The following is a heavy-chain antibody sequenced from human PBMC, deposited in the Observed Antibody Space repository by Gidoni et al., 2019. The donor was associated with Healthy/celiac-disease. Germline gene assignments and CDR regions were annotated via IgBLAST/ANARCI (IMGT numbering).Heavy chain of an antibody. Sequence: VQLQQGGAGLLKPSETLSLTCAVYGGYFSGYYWRWIRQPPGKGLEWIGEINHSGSTNYNPSLKSRVTISVDTSNNQFYLKLISVPSADTAVDYCARGVVGATMRADAFDICGQGTMVTVSS. V-gene: IGHV4-34*01. D-gene: IGHD1-26*01. CDR3: ARGVVGATMRADAFDI. J-gene: IGHJ3*02. CDR1: GGYFSGYY. CDR2: INHSGST.